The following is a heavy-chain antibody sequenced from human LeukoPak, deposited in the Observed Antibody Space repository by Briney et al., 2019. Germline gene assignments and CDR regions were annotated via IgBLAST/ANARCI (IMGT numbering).Heavy chain of an antibody. Sequence: PGGSLRLSCAASGFTFNYYAMSWVRQAPGKGLEWVSSISGSGGTTYCADSVKGRFSISRDNSKNTLYLQMNSLRAEDTAVYYCAKDRVSTVTTNYFDYWGQGTLVTVSS. D-gene: IGHD4-17*01. CDR2: ISGSGGTT. CDR3: AKDRVSTVTTNYFDY. V-gene: IGHV3-23*01. CDR1: GFTFNYYA. J-gene: IGHJ4*02.